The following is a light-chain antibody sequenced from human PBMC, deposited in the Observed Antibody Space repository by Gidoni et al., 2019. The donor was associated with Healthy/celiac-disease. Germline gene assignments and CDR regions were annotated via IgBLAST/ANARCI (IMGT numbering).Light chain of an antibody. CDR2: KDS. CDR3: QSADSSGTYHWV. Sequence: SYELTQPPSVSVSPGQTARITCSGDALPKQYAYWYQQKPGQAPVSVIYKDSERPSGIPERFSGSSSGTTVTLTISGVQAEDEADYYCQSADSSGTYHWVFGGGTKLTVL. J-gene: IGLJ3*02. CDR1: ALPKQY. V-gene: IGLV3-25*03.